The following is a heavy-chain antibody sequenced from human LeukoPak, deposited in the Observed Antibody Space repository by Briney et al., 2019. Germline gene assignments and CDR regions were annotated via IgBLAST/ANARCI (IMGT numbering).Heavy chain of an antibody. CDR2: INPNSGGT. J-gene: IGHJ4*02. D-gene: IGHD6-6*01. CDR3: AREGAFSSSPGIDY. CDR1: GYTFTGYY. V-gene: IGHV1-2*02. Sequence: ASVKVSCKASGYTFTGYYMHWVRQAPGQGLEWMGWINPNSGGTNYAQKFQGRVTMTRDTSISTAYMELSRLRSDDTAVYYCAREGAFSSSPGIDYWGQGTLVTVSS.